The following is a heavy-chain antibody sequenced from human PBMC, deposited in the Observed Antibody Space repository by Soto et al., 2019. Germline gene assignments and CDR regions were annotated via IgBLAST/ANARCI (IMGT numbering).Heavy chain of an antibody. CDR3: ARKGHCSSTSCYPNWFDP. J-gene: IGHJ5*02. D-gene: IGHD2-2*01. Sequence: XGTLSLTCAVSGGSVSSSQWWSWVRQPPGKGLEWIGEIYHSGSTNYNPSLKSRVTISVDKSKNQFSLKLSSVTAADTAVYYCARKGHCSSTSCYPNWFDPWGQGTLVTVSS. CDR2: IYHSGST. CDR1: GGSVSSSQW. V-gene: IGHV4-4*02.